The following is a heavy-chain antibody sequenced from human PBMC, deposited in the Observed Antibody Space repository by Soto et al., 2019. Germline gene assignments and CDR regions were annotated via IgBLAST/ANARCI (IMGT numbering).Heavy chain of an antibody. CDR3: ARTRDNNINYYYALDV. J-gene: IGHJ6*02. V-gene: IGHV4-61*01. Sequence: SETLSLTCTVSGASISSPTHYWNWIRQSPGKGLEWIGFVYYSGITNYSPSLKSRVTISLDTSKDQFSLRLTSVTAADTAVYYCARTRDNNINYYYALDVWGQGTTVTVSS. D-gene: IGHD1-20*01. CDR2: VYYSGIT. CDR1: GASISSPTHY.